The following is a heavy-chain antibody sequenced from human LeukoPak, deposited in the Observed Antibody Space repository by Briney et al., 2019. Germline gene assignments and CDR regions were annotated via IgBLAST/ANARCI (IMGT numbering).Heavy chain of an antibody. CDR3: AKPIYGDYSFDY. CDR1: GFTFSSYS. D-gene: IGHD4-17*01. V-gene: IGHV3-21*04. Sequence: PGGSLRLSCAASGFTFSSYSMNWVRQAPGKGLEWVSSISSSSSYIYYADSVKGRFTISRDNAKNSLYLQMNSLRAEDTALYYCAKPIYGDYSFDYWGQGTLVTVSS. CDR2: ISSSSSYI. J-gene: IGHJ4*02.